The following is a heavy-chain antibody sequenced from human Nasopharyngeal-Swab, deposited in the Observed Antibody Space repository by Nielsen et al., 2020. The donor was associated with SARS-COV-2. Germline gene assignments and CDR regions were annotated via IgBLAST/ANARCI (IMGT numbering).Heavy chain of an antibody. D-gene: IGHD3-3*01. CDR3: ARWGITIFGVAIIPKKEDWYFDL. CDR2: IYSGGST. CDR1: GFTVSSNY. Sequence: GGSLRLSCAASGFTVSSNYMSWVRQAPGKGLEWVSVIYSGGSTYYADSVKGRFTISRDNSKNTLYLQMNSLRAEDTAVYYCARWGITIFGVAIIPKKEDWYFDLWGRGTLVTVSS. J-gene: IGHJ2*01. V-gene: IGHV3-66*01.